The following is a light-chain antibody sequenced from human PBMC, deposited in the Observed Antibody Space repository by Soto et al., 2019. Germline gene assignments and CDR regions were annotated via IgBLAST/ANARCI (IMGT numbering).Light chain of an antibody. CDR3: QQYGGSPRT. V-gene: IGKV3-20*01. J-gene: IGKJ2*01. Sequence: EIVLTQSPGTLSLSLGERATLSCRASQSVSSKLAWYQQKPGQAPRVLIYGASSRATGIPDRFGGSGSLTDFTLTISRLEPEDFAVYYCQQYGGSPRTFGQGTKLEI. CDR2: GAS. CDR1: QSVSSK.